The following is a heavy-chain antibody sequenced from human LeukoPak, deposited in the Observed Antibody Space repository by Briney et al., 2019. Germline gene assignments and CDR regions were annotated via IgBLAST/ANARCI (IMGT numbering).Heavy chain of an antibody. CDR1: GFTFSNYA. CDR3: ARRSGIAVAGAFDY. CDR2: ISGSGDST. D-gene: IGHD6-19*01. V-gene: IGHV3-23*01. Sequence: GGSLRLSCAASGFTFSNYAMRWVRQAPGEGLEWVSGISGSGDSTYYADSVKGRFTISRDNSKNTLYLQMNSLRAEDTAVYYCARRSGIAVAGAFDYWGQGTLVTVSS. J-gene: IGHJ4*02.